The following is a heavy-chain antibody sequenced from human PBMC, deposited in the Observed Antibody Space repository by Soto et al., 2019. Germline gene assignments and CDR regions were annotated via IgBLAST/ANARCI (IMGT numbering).Heavy chain of an antibody. Sequence: SETLSLTCTVSGGSISSSSYYWGWIRQPPGKGLGWIGSIYYSGSTYYNPSVKSRVTISVDTSKNQFSLKLSSVTAADTAVYHGARRDGTYYLDYWGQGTRVTVSS. V-gene: IGHV4-39*01. CDR1: GGSISSSSYY. CDR3: ARRDGTYYLDY. CDR2: IYYSGST. D-gene: IGHD1-1*01. J-gene: IGHJ4*02.